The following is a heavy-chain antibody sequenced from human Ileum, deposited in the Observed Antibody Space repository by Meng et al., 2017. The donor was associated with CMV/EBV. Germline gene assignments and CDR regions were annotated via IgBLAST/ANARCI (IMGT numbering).Heavy chain of an antibody. CDR2: IPYDGRNE. D-gene: IGHD1-1*01. CDR1: GFPFRCFA. CDR3: ASGGDWNDYHY. Sequence: SGAASGFPFRCFAMHWVRQAPGKGLEWVAVIPYDGRNEHYADSVKGRFTISRDNSKNTLYLEVNSLRLEDTGVYYCASGGDWNDYHYWGQGTLVTVSS. J-gene: IGHJ4*02. V-gene: IGHV3-30*03.